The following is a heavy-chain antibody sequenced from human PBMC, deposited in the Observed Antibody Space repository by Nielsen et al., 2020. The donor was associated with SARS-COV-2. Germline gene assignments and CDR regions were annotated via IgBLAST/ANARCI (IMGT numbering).Heavy chain of an antibody. J-gene: IGHJ5*02. CDR1: GGSISSGDYY. D-gene: IGHD3-9*01. CDR3: ARVGNDILTGYYT. CDR2: IYYSGST. V-gene: IGHV4-30-4*01. Sequence: SETLSLTCTVSGGSISSGDYYWSWIRQPPGKGLEWIGYIYYSGSTYYNPSLKSRVTISVDTSKNQFSLKLSSVTAADTAVYYCARVGNDILTGYYTWGQGTLVTVSS.